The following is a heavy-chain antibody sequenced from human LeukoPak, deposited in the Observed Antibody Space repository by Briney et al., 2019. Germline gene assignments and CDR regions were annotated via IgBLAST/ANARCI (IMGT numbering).Heavy chain of an antibody. Sequence: PSETLSLTCAVSGYSISSGYYWGWIRQPPGKGLEWIGSIYHSGSTYYNPSLKSRVTISVDTSKNQFSLKLSSVTAADTAVYYCARDPNYYGSGSYCSYRPFDYWGQGTLVTVSS. CDR1: GYSISSGYY. J-gene: IGHJ4*02. CDR3: ARDPNYYGSGSYCSYRPFDY. V-gene: IGHV4-38-2*02. CDR2: IYHSGST. D-gene: IGHD3-10*01.